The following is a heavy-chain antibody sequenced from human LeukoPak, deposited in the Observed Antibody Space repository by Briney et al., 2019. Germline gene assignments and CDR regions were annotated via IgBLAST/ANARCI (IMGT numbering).Heavy chain of an antibody. CDR2: IIPIFGTA. CDR3: ARDSSEFRNLIPH. D-gene: IGHD1-14*01. V-gene: IGHV1-69*13. J-gene: IGHJ1*01. CDR1: GGTFSSYA. Sequence: GASVKVSCKASGGTFSSYAISWVRQAPGQGLEWIGGIIPIFGTANYAQKFQGRVTITADESTSTAYMELSSLRSEDTAVYYCARDSSEFRNLIPHWGQGTLVTVSS.